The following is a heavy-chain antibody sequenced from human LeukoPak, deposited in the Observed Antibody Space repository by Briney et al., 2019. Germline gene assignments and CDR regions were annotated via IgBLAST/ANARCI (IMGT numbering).Heavy chain of an antibody. CDR3: ARVVPAAISGVRENAFDI. D-gene: IGHD2-2*01. J-gene: IGHJ3*02. V-gene: IGHV1-2*02. Sequence: ASVKVSCKASGYTFTGYYMHWVRQAPGQGLEWMGWINPNSGGTNYAQKFQGRVTMNRDTSISTADMELSRLRSDDTAVYYCARVVPAAISGVRENAFDIWGQGTMVTVSS. CDR2: INPNSGGT. CDR1: GYTFTGYY.